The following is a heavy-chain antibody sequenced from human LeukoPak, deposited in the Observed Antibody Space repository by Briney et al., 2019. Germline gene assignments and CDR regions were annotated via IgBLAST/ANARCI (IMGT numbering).Heavy chain of an antibody. J-gene: IGHJ6*02. CDR2: ISAYNGNT. D-gene: IGHD2-2*01. Sequence: GASVKVSCKASGYTLTSYGISWVRQAPGQGLEWMGWISAYNGNTNYAQKLQGRVTMTTDTSTSTAYMELRSLRSDDTAVYYCARDGRYCSSTSCYEDYYYYGMDVWGQGTTVTVSS. CDR3: ARDGRYCSSTSCYEDYYYYGMDV. CDR1: GYTLTSYG. V-gene: IGHV1-18*01.